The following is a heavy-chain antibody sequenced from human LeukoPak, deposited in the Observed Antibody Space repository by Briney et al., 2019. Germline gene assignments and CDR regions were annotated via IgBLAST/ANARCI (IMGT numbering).Heavy chain of an antibody. CDR1: GFTFSDYY. J-gene: IGHJ4*02. CDR3: AREVLRFLEWSLDY. Sequence: GRSLRLSCAASGFTFSDYYMSWIRQAPGKGLEWVSYISSSGSTIYYADSVKGRFTISRDNAKNSLYLQMNSLRAEDTAVYYCAREVLRFLEWSLDYWGQGTLVTVSS. V-gene: IGHV3-11*04. D-gene: IGHD3-3*01. CDR2: ISSSGSTI.